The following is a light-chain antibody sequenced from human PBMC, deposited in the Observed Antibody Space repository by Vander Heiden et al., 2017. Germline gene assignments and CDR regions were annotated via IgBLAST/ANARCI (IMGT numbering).Light chain of an antibody. V-gene: IGKV3-15*01. Sequence: EIVITQSPATLSVSPGETATLPCRASQSVSSNLDWYQQKPGQAPRLLIYGASTRATGIPARFSGSGSGTEFTLTISSLQSEDFAVYYCQQYNNWPPWTFGQGTKVEIK. J-gene: IGKJ1*01. CDR3: QQYNNWPPWT. CDR1: QSVSSN. CDR2: GAS.